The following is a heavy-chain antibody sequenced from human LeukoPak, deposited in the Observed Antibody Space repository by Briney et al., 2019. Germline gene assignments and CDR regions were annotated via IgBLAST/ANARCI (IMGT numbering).Heavy chain of an antibody. CDR1: GGSFSGYY. CDR2: INHSGST. J-gene: IGHJ4*02. CDR3: ARRGVGDRPRLTTDY. V-gene: IGHV4-34*01. Sequence: SETLSLTCAVYGGSFSGYYWSWIRQPPGKGLEWIGEINHSGSTNYNPSLKSRVTISVDTSKNQFSLKLSSVTAADTAVYYCARRGVGDRPRLTTDYWGQGTLVTVSS. D-gene: IGHD4/OR15-4a*01.